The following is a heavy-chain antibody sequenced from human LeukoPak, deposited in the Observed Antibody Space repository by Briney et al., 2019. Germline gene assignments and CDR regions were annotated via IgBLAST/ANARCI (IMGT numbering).Heavy chain of an antibody. CDR3: ARRSGTVAGNYFDY. J-gene: IGHJ4*02. D-gene: IGHD6-19*01. CDR2: ISYDGTNK. Sequence: PGRSLRLSCAASGFTFGNSAMHWVRQAPGKGLEWVAVISYDGTNKCYADSVKGRFTISRDNSKNTLYLQMNSLRAEDTAVYYCARRSGTVAGNYFDYWGQGTLVTVSS. CDR1: GFTFGNSA. V-gene: IGHV3-30-3*01.